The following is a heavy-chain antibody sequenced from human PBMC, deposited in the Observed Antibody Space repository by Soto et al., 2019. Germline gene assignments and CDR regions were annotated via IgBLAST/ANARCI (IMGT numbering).Heavy chain of an antibody. Sequence: EVQLLESGGGLVQPGGSLRLACAASGISFNSYAMVWVRQAPGKELEWVSVISARGGRSYFADSVKGRFTISRDNSKNVLSLERNNMRAEDKATYFCAKSSIEYIASVDQLGKGPLFLVSS. V-gene: IGHV3-23*01. CDR1: GISFNSYA. D-gene: IGHD2-15*01. CDR3: AKSSIEYIASVDQ. CDR2: ISARGGRS. J-gene: IGHJ4*02.